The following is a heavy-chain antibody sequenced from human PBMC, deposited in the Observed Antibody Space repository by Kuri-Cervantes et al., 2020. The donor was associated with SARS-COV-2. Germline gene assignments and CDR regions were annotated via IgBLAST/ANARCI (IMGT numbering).Heavy chain of an antibody. V-gene: IGHV3-11*06. CDR2: ISTTGTYK. Sequence: GGSLRLSCAASGFTFSDDYMTWVRQAPGMGLEWVADISTTGTYKNYAVSVKGRFTISRDNAKNSLILQMSSLRAEDAAVYYCATSGTRGLEEWGQGTLVTVSS. D-gene: IGHD5-24*01. CDR1: GFTFSDDY. J-gene: IGHJ4*02. CDR3: ATSGTRGLEE.